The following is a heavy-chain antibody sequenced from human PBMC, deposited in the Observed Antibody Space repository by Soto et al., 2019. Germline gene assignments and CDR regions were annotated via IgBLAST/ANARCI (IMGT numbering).Heavy chain of an antibody. CDR1: GGTFSSYA. J-gene: IGHJ5*02. V-gene: IGHV1-69*06. Sequence: SVKVSCKASGGTFSSYAISWVRQAPGQGLEWMGGIIPIFGTANYAQKFQGRVTITADKSTSTAYMELSSLRSEDTAVYYCARDTVEHGVVMMGGWFDAWGQGTLVTVSS. D-gene: IGHD3-3*01. CDR3: ARDTVEHGVVMMGGWFDA. CDR2: IIPIFGTA.